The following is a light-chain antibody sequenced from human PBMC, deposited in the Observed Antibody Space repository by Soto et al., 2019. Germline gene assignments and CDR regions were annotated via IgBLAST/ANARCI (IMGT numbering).Light chain of an antibody. Sequence: EIVLTQSPAILSLSPGERATLSCRASQSVSSYLALYQQKPGQAPRLLIYDASNRATGIPARFSGSGSGTDFTLTISSLEPEDFAVYYWQQRSNLPPGTFVQGTKVEIK. J-gene: IGKJ1*01. CDR1: QSVSSY. V-gene: IGKV3-11*01. CDR3: QQRSNLPPGT. CDR2: DAS.